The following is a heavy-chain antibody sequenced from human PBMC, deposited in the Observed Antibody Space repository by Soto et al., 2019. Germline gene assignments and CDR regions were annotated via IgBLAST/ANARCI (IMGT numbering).Heavy chain of an antibody. CDR2: ISYDGSNK. D-gene: IGHD3-3*01. Sequence: GGSVRLSCAASGFTFSTYGMHWVRQAPGKGLEWVAVISYDGSNKYYADSVKGRFTISRDNSKNTLYLQMNSLRREDTAVYYCAKDRYYDFWAYMDVWGKGTTVTVSS. CDR1: GFTFSTYG. V-gene: IGHV3-30*18. CDR3: AKDRYYDFWAYMDV. J-gene: IGHJ6*03.